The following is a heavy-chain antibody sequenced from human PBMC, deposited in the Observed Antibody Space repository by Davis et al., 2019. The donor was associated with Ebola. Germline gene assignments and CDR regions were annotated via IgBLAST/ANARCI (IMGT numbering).Heavy chain of an antibody. CDR1: GGTFSSYA. CDR2: IIPIFGTA. D-gene: IGHD2-2*03. Sequence: SVKVSCKASGGTFSSYAISWVRQAPGQGLEWMGGIIPIFGTANYAQKFQGRVTITADASTSTASMELSSLRSEDTAVYYCARAGYCSSTSCQRYYYYYGMDVWGQGTTVTVSS. V-gene: IGHV1-69*13. CDR3: ARAGYCSSTSCQRYYYYYGMDV. J-gene: IGHJ6*02.